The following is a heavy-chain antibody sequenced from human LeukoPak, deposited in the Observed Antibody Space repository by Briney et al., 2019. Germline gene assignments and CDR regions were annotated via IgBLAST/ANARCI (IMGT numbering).Heavy chain of an antibody. CDR1: GFTFSTYS. J-gene: IGHJ3*02. V-gene: IGHV3-48*01. D-gene: IGHD1-1*01. CDR3: AIAESGQLGSAAFDI. Sequence: GGSLRLSCAASGFTFSTYSMNWVRQAPGKGLEWVSYISTGSTTIYYADSVKGRFTISRDNAKNSLYLQMNSLSAADTAVYYCAIAESGQLGSAAFDIWGQGTMVTVSS. CDR2: ISTGSTTI.